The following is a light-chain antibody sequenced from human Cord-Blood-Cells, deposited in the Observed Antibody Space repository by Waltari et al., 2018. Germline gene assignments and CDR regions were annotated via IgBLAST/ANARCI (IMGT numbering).Light chain of an antibody. V-gene: IGLV3-10*01. J-gene: IGLJ2*01. CDR2: EDS. CDR1: ALPKKS. CDR3: YSTDSGGKIGVV. Sequence: SYELTQPPPVVQPPGQTASITCSGDALPKKSAYWYQQKSGPAPGLLISEDSKRPSGLPERVSSSSSATMAALTISGTQVGDEADYYTYSTDSGGKIGVVFGGGTTLTF.